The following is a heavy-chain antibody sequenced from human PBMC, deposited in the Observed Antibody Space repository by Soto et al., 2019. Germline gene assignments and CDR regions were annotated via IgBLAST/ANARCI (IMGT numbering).Heavy chain of an antibody. CDR1: GFTFSSYS. D-gene: IGHD1-1*01. Sequence: GESLKISFAASGFTFSSYSMNWVRQAPGKGLEWVSSIRSSGSNMFYADSVKGRFTISRDNAANSLYLQMNSLRAEDTAVYYCGKDFSQTVTTWNDNWGQGTLVTVSS. CDR2: IRSSGSNM. CDR3: GKDFSQTVTTWNDN. J-gene: IGHJ4*02. V-gene: IGHV3-21*01.